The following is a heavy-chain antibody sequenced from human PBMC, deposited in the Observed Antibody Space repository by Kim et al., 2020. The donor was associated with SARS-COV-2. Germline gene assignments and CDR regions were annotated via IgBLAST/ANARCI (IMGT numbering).Heavy chain of an antibody. Sequence: SETMSLTCAVYGGSFSGYYWSWIRQPPGKGLEWIGEINHSGSTNYNPSLKSRVTISVDTSKNQFSLKLSSVTAADTAVYYCARGPGGPAYMIVVVNDAFDIWGQGTMVTVSS. CDR3: ARGPGGPAYMIVVVNDAFDI. J-gene: IGHJ3*02. CDR2: INHSGST. CDR1: GGSFSGYY. V-gene: IGHV4-34*01. D-gene: IGHD3-22*01.